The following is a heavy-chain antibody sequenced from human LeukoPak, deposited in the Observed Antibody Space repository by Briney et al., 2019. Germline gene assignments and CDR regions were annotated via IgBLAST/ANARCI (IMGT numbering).Heavy chain of an antibody. V-gene: IGHV4-59*01. CDR3: ARVYSNYHWFDP. Sequence: SSETLSLTCTVSGGSISSYYWSWIRQPPGKGLEWIGYIYYSGSTNYNPSLKSRVTISVDTSKNQFSLKLSSVTAADTAVYYCARVYSNYHWFDPWGQGTLVTVSS. CDR2: IYYSGST. CDR1: GGSISSYY. D-gene: IGHD4-11*01. J-gene: IGHJ5*02.